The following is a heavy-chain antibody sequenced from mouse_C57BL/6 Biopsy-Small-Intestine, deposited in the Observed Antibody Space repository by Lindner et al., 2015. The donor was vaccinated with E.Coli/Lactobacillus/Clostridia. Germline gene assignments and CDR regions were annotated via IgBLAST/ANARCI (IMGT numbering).Heavy chain of an antibody. CDR1: GYTFTDHN. Sequence: VQLQESGPKLVKPGTSAQMSCKASGYTFTDHNIHWMRQNHGKSLEWIGYINPNSGVTHFRQKFEGKATLTVNKSSSTANMEFRSLTSEDSAVFYCVPYGYDFDNWGQGTTLTVSS. CDR2: INPNSGVT. CDR3: VPYGYDFDN. J-gene: IGHJ2*01. V-gene: IGHV1-22*01. D-gene: IGHD2-2*01.